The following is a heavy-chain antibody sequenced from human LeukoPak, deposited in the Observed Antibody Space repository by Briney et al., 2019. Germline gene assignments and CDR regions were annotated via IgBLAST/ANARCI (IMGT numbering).Heavy chain of an antibody. CDR1: GFTFSSFA. CDR2: MSGDATST. CDR3: AKRTSGSSWYSSDY. J-gene: IGHJ4*02. Sequence: PGGSLRLSCAASGFTFSSFAMNWVRQAPGKGLEWVSTMSGDATSTYYADSVKGRFTISRDNSKNTLYLQMNSLRAEDTAVYYCAKRTSGSSWYSSDYWGQGTLVTASS. D-gene: IGHD6-13*01. V-gene: IGHV3-23*01.